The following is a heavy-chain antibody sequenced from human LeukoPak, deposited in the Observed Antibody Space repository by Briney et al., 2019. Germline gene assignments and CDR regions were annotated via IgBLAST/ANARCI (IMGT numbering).Heavy chain of an antibody. V-gene: IGHV3-30*18. J-gene: IGHJ4*02. CDR1: GFTFSSYG. D-gene: IGHD6-13*01. Sequence: HPGRSLRLSCAASGFTFSSYGMHWVRQAPGKGLEWVAVISCDGSNKYYADSVKGRFTISRDNSKNTLYLQMNSLRAEDTAVYYCAKSPRIAAAGEVFDYWGQGTLVTVSS. CDR2: ISCDGSNK. CDR3: AKSPRIAAAGEVFDY.